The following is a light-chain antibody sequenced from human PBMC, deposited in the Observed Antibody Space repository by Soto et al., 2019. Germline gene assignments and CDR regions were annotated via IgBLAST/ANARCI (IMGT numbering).Light chain of an antibody. CDR3: QQYHNWPPIT. Sequence: EILLTQSPATLSLSPWEGATLSCRASQSVSSNLAWYQQKPGQAPRLLIYGASTRATGIPARFSGSGSGTEFTLTISNLQSEDFAVYFCQQYHNWPPITFGQGTRLEIK. CDR1: QSVSSN. J-gene: IGKJ5*01. V-gene: IGKV3-15*01. CDR2: GAS.